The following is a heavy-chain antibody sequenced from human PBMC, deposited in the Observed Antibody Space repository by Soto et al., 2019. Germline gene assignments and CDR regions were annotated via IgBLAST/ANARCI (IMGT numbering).Heavy chain of an antibody. D-gene: IGHD5-18*01. CDR1: GGSISSRSFY. V-gene: IGHV4-39*01. Sequence: PSETLSLTCTVSGGSISSRSFYWGWIRLPPWKGLEWIGSGYYLGGFYSNPSLKSRVTMSVDTSKNQFSLKLSSVTAADTAMYYCARHYGYNYGYIDSWGQGXPVTVSS. CDR3: ARHYGYNYGYIDS. CDR2: GYYLGGF. J-gene: IGHJ4*02.